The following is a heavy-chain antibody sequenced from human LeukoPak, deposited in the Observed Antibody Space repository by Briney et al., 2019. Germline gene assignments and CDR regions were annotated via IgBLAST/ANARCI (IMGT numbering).Heavy chain of an antibody. V-gene: IGHV3-74*01. CDR1: GFTFSSYW. J-gene: IGHJ4*02. Sequence: GRSLRLSCAASGFTFSSYWMHWVRQAPGKGLVWVSRINSDGSSTSYADSVKGRFTISRDNVKNTLYLQMNSLRAEDTAVYYCARDSVWGSYRYPFDYWGQGTLVTVSS. CDR2: INSDGSST. CDR3: ARDSVWGSYRYPFDY. D-gene: IGHD3-16*02.